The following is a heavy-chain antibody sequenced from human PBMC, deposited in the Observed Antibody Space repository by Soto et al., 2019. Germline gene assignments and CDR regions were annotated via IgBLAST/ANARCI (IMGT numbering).Heavy chain of an antibody. CDR2: ISGSGDRT. V-gene: IGHV3-23*01. CDR1: GITISNYP. Sequence: DVQLLESGGGLVQPGGSLRLSCAASGITISNYPMSWVRQAPGKGLDWVSGISGSGDRTYYADSAKGRFTISKDISKNSLSLQLYHLGVEDTDVYVCVKDDGGYPSTAPHWGQGTLVTVSS. D-gene: IGHD3-22*01. J-gene: IGHJ1*01. CDR3: VKDDGGYPSTAPH.